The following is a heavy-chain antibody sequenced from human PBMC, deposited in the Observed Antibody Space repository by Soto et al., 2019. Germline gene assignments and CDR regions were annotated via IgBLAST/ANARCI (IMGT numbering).Heavy chain of an antibody. V-gene: IGHV1-3*01. CDR3: ASSQDSSGWYTGPYYYYYYGMDV. D-gene: IGHD6-19*01. CDR2: INAGNGNT. J-gene: IGHJ6*02. Sequence: GASVKVSCKASGYTFTSYAMHWVRQAPGQRLEWMGWINAGNGNTKYSQKFQGRVTITRDTSASTAYMELSSLRSEDTAVYYCASSQDSSGWYTGPYYYYYYGMDVWGQGTTVTVSS. CDR1: GYTFTSYA.